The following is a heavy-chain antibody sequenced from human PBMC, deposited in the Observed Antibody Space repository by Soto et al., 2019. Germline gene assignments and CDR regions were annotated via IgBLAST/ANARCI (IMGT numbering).Heavy chain of an antibody. J-gene: IGHJ4*02. CDR3: AKNDDSFDY. V-gene: IGHV3-30*18. CDR1: GFTFSSYG. Sequence: GGSLRLSCGASGFTFSSYGIHWVRQAAGKGLEWVAVIAYDGSEKYYADSVKGRFTISRDNSRNTLFLQMNSLRAEDTAVYYCAKNDDSFDYWGQGTLVTVSS. CDR2: IAYDGSEK.